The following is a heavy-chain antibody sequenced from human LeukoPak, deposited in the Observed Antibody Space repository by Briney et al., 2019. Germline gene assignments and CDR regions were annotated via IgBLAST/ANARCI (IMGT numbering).Heavy chain of an antibody. D-gene: IGHD3-10*01. CDR1: GFTVSSNY. Sequence: PGGSLTLSCTVSGFTVSSNYMSWVRQAPGKGLEWVSDIYSGGSTYYTDSVKGRFTISRDTSKNTLSLKMNSLTAADTAVYYCAGHSRTYYNGSGGSSDYWGQGTLISVS. CDR2: IYSGGST. J-gene: IGHJ4*02. CDR3: AGHSRTYYNGSGGSSDY. V-gene: IGHV3-53*05.